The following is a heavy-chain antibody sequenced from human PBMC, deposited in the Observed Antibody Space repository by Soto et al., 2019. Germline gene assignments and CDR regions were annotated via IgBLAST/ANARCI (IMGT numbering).Heavy chain of an antibody. J-gene: IGHJ4*02. D-gene: IGHD6-13*01. CDR2: IWYDGSNK. Sequence: QVQLVESGGGVVQPGRSLRLSCAASGFTFSSYGMHWVRQAPGKGLEWVAVIWYDGSNKYYADSVKGRFTISRDNSKNTLYLQMNSLRAEDTAVYYCARGTGIAAVIIDYWGQGTLVTVSS. CDR3: ARGTGIAAVIIDY. V-gene: IGHV3-33*01. CDR1: GFTFSSYG.